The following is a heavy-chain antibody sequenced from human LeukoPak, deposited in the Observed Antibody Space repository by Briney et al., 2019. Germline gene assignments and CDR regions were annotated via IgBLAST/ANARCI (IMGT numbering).Heavy chain of an antibody. Sequence: GGSLRLSCAASGFIFSSHWMHWVRHAPGKGLVWVSRINSDGSSTNYADSVKGRFTISRDNAKNTLFLQMNSLGAEETAVYYCAKDRWYSGNYYFDYWGQGTPVTVSS. V-gene: IGHV3-74*01. CDR1: GFIFSSHW. CDR2: INSDGSST. D-gene: IGHD1-26*01. J-gene: IGHJ4*02. CDR3: AKDRWYSGNYYFDY.